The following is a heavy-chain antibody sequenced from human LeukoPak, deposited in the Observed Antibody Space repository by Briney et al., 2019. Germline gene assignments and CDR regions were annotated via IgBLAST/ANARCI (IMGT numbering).Heavy chain of an antibody. Sequence: SETLSLTCAVYGGSCSGYYWSWIRQPPGKGLEWIGEINHSGSTNYNPSLKSRVTISVDTSKNQFSLKLSSVTAADTAVYYCARTMRQGGYSYGYPAYYFDYWGQGTLVTVSS. CDR1: GGSCSGYY. J-gene: IGHJ4*02. CDR2: INHSGST. D-gene: IGHD5-18*01. CDR3: ARTMRQGGYSYGYPAYYFDY. V-gene: IGHV4-34*01.